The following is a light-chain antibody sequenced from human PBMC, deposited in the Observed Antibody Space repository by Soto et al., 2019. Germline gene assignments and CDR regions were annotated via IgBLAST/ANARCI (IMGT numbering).Light chain of an antibody. V-gene: IGLV2-8*01. CDR1: GSDAGGYKY. CDR3: SSYAGRNNYV. J-gene: IGLJ1*01. Sequence: SALTQPPSASGSPGQSVTISCTGTGSDAGGYKYVSWYQQHPGKAPKLIIYEVSKRPSGVPDRFSGSQSGNTASLTVSGLQAEDEADYYCSSYAGRNNYVFGTGTKLTVL. CDR2: EVS.